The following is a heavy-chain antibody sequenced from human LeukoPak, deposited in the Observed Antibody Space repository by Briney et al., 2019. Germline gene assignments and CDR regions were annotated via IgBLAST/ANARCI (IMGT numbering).Heavy chain of an antibody. D-gene: IGHD3-10*01. CDR3: ARPPRVTMIRGAAFRASSDFDP. Sequence: ASVKVSCKASGYTFSGYYIHWVRQAPGQGLEWMGWINPNTGGTKYAQKFQDRVTMTRDTSISTAYMELSRLRSDDTAVYYCARPPRVTMIRGAAFRASSDFDPWGQGTLVTVSS. CDR2: INPNTGGT. V-gene: IGHV1-2*02. J-gene: IGHJ5*02. CDR1: GYTFSGYY.